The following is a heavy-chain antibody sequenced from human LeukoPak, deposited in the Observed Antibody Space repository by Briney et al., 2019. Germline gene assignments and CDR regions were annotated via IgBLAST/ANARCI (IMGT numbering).Heavy chain of an antibody. CDR1: GFTFNNYV. D-gene: IGHD6-19*01. J-gene: IGHJ4*02. V-gene: IGHV3-23*01. CDR3: AKVRPPPGSGWYGGDDS. Sequence: GGSLRLSCTASGFTFNNYVMSWVRQAPGKGLEWVSSIKINGYADYADSVKGRFTISRDNSKNTLYLQMNSLRVEDTAVYYCAKVRPPPGSGWYGGDDSWGQGTLVTVSS. CDR2: IKINGYA.